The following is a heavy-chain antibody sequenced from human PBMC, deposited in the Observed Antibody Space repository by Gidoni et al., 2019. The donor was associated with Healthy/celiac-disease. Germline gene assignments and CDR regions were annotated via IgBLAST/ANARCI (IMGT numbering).Heavy chain of an antibody. CDR1: GGTFSSYA. CDR2: IIPIFGTA. V-gene: IGHV1-69*06. CDR3: ARDYEDYDILTGYYGYFDY. Sequence: QVQLVQSGAVVKKPGSSVKVSCMASGGTFSSYAISWVRQAPGQGLEWMGGIIPIFGTANYAQKFQGRVTITADKSTSTAYMELSSLRSEDTAVYYCARDYEDYDILTGYYGYFDYWGQGTLVTVSS. D-gene: IGHD3-9*01. J-gene: IGHJ4*02.